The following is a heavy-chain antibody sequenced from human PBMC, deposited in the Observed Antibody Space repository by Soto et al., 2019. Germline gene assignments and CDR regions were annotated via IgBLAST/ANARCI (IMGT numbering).Heavy chain of an antibody. CDR1: GFTFSSYS. Sequence: GGSLRLSCAASGFTFSSYSMNWVRQAPGKGLEWVSYISSSSSTIYYADSVKGRFTISRDNAKNSLYLQMNSLRDEDTAVYYCARGSVAGTSILYYYYYYGMDVWGQGTTVTVSS. CDR3: ARGSVAGTSILYYYYYYGMDV. V-gene: IGHV3-48*02. CDR2: ISSSSSTI. D-gene: IGHD6-19*01. J-gene: IGHJ6*02.